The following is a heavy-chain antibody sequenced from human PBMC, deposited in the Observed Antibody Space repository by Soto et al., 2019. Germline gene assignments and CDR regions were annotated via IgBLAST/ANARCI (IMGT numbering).Heavy chain of an antibody. CDR1: GGSISSYY. CDR3: ARGVAVAGIGLVY. Sequence: SETLSLTCTVSGGSISSYYWSWIRQPPGKGLEWIGYIYYSGSTNYNPSLKSRVTISVDTSKNQFSLKLSSVTAADTAVYYCARGVAVAGIGLVYWGQGTLVTVSS. V-gene: IGHV4-59*01. D-gene: IGHD6-19*01. J-gene: IGHJ4*02. CDR2: IYYSGST.